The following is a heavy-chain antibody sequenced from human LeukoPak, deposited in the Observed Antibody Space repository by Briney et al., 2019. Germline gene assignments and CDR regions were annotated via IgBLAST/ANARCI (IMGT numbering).Heavy chain of an antibody. Sequence: GGSLRLSCAASGFTFSSYAMHWVRQAPGKGPEWVAVIWYDGSNKYYADSVKGRSTISRDNSKNTLYLQMNALRADDTAVYYCAKVTDSSGYFPSDYWGQGTLVTVSS. CDR2: IWYDGSNK. CDR1: GFTFSSYA. CDR3: AKVTDSSGYFPSDY. V-gene: IGHV3-33*06. D-gene: IGHD3-22*01. J-gene: IGHJ4*02.